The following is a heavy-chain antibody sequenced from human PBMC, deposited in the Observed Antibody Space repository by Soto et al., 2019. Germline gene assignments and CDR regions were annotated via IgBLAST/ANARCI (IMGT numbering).Heavy chain of an antibody. CDR1: GFSFSSYA. CDR2: ISGRGGST. D-gene: IGHD3-10*01. CDR3: AKDPPSLGLPIDY. J-gene: IGHJ4*02. V-gene: IGHV3-23*01. Sequence: PGESLKISCAASGFSFSSYAMSWVRQAPGKGLEWVSAISGRGGSTYYADSVKGRFTISRDNSKNTLYLQMNSLRVDETAVYYCAKDPPSLGLPIDYWGQGTLVTVSS.